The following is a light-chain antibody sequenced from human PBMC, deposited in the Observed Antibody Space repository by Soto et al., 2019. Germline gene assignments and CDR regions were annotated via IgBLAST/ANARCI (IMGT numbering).Light chain of an antibody. CDR2: GAS. V-gene: IGKV3-11*01. Sequence: EIVLTQSPDTLSLSRGERATLSRRASQSIANYVAWYHQRPGQAPRLVIYGASNRATGIPDRFSGSGSGTDFTLTISSLQPEDIATYYCQKYNSAPETFGPGTRWIS. J-gene: IGKJ3*01. CDR1: QSIANY. CDR3: QKYNSAPET.